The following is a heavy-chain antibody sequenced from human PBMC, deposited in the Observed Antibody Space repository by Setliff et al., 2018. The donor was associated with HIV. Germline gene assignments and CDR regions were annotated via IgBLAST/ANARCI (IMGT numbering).Heavy chain of an antibody. CDR2: IDTDNGYR. V-gene: IGHV1-3*04. CDR1: GYTFSEYV. Sequence: GASVKVSCKASGYTFSEYVIHWVRQAPGQRLEWMGRIDTDNGYRRYSPKLQGRVTITKDTSANTAYMELRGLRSEDTAVYYCARWCAAAGCYPAIYHFDSWGQGTLVTVSS. J-gene: IGHJ4*02. CDR3: ARWCAAAGCYPAIYHFDS. D-gene: IGHD2-2*01.